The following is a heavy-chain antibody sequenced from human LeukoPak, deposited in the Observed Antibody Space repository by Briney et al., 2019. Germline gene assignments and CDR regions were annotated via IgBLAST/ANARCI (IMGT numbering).Heavy chain of an antibody. D-gene: IGHD1-1*01. Sequence: ASVKVSCKASGYTFTSYAMNWVRQAPGQGLEWMGWISAYNGNTNYAQKLQGRVTMTTDTSISTAYMELRSLRSDDTAVYYCASAPRGTAIPYELPAGPWGQGTLVTVSS. CDR3: ASAPRGTAIPYELPAGP. V-gene: IGHV1-18*01. CDR2: ISAYNGNT. CDR1: GYTFTSYA. J-gene: IGHJ5*02.